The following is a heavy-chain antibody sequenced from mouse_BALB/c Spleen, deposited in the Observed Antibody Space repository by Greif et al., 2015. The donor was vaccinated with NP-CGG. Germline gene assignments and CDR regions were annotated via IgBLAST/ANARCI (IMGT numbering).Heavy chain of an antibody. CDR2: IDPANGNT. J-gene: IGHJ3*01. V-gene: IGHV14-3*02. Sequence: EVKLVESGAELVKPGASVKLSCTASGFNIKDTYMHWVKQRPEQGLEWIGWIDPANGNTKYDPKFQGKATITADTSSNTAYLQLSSLTSEDTAVYYCALYQPERAWFAYWGQGTLVTVSA. CDR3: ALYQPERAWFAY. CDR1: GFNIKDTY. D-gene: IGHD2-1*01.